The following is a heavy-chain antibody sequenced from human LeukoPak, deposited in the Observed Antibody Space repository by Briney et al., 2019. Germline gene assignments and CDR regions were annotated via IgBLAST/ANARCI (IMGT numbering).Heavy chain of an antibody. D-gene: IGHD5-18*01. Sequence: SETLSLTCAVYGGSFSGYYWSWIHQPPGKGLEWIGEINHSGSTNYNPSLKSRVTISVDTSKNQFSLKLSSVTAADTAVYYCARGYSYGSPRFDPWGQGTLVTVSS. CDR1: GGSFSGYY. CDR2: INHSGST. V-gene: IGHV4-34*01. J-gene: IGHJ5*02. CDR3: ARGYSYGSPRFDP.